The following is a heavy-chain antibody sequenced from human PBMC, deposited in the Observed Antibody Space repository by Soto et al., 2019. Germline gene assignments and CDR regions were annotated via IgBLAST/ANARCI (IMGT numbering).Heavy chain of an antibody. CDR2: ISYDGSNK. D-gene: IGHD7-27*01. CDR1: GFTFSSYA. V-gene: IGHV3-30-3*01. CDR3: ARPMGNYYYYYGMDV. J-gene: IGHJ6*02. Sequence: GESLKISCAASGFTFSSYAMHWVRQAPGKGLEWVAVISYDGSNKYYADSVKGRFTISRDNSKNTLYLQMNSLRAEDTAVYYCARPMGNYYYYYGMDVWGQGTTVTVSS.